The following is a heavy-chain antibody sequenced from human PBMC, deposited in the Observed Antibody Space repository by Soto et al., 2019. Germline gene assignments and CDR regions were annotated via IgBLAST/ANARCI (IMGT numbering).Heavy chain of an antibody. CDR2: ISDSGGST. CDR1: GFTFSTYA. D-gene: IGHD6-19*01. J-gene: IGHJ4*02. Sequence: ELQLLESGGGLVQPGGSLRLSCAASGFTFSTYAMSWVRQAPGKGLEWVSAISDSGGSTYYADSVEGRFTISRDNSKNALFLQMSSLRAEDTAIYFCAKAFRVAGIHSCDYWGQGTLVTVFS. CDR3: AKAFRVAGIHSCDY. V-gene: IGHV3-23*01.